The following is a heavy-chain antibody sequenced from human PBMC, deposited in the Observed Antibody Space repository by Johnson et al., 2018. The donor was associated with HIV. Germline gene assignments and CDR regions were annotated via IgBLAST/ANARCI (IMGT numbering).Heavy chain of an antibody. CDR2: ISWNGGKT. Sequence: VQLVESGGGVVRPGGSLRLSCAASGFTFDEYGISWVRQAPGKGLEWVSGISWNGGKTAYVDSVKGRFTFSRDNGKNSLYLHMNSLRAEDTALYYCARSGLWREDQGAFDIWGQGTMVTVSS. CDR3: ARSGLWREDQGAFDI. V-gene: IGHV3-20*04. J-gene: IGHJ3*02. CDR1: GFTFDEYG. D-gene: IGHD6-25*01.